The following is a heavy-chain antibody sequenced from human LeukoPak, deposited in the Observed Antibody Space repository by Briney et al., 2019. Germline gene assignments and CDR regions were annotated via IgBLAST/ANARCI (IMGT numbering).Heavy chain of an antibody. V-gene: IGHV3-21*01. CDR1: GFTFSSYS. CDR3: ARRVGAARPWDYYMDV. J-gene: IGHJ6*03. D-gene: IGHD6-6*01. Sequence: GGSLRLSCAASGFTFSSYSMNWVRQAPGKGLEWVSSISSSSSYIYYADSVKGRFTISRDNAKNSLYLQMNSLRAEDTAVYYCARRVGAARPWDYYMDVWGKGTTVTVSS. CDR2: ISSSSSYI.